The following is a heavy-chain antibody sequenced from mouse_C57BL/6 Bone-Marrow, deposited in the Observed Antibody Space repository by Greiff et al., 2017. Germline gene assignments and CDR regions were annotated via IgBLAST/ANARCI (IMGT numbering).Heavy chain of an antibody. J-gene: IGHJ2*01. Sequence: QVQLQQSGAELARPGASVKLSCKASGYTFTSYGISWVKQRPGQGLEWIGEIYPRSGNTYYNEKFKGKATLTADKSSSTAYMELRSLTSEDSAVYFCARSPLYDYDDYWGQGTTLTVSS. D-gene: IGHD2-4*01. CDR3: ARSPLYDYDDY. CDR2: IYPRSGNT. V-gene: IGHV1-81*01. CDR1: GYTFTSYG.